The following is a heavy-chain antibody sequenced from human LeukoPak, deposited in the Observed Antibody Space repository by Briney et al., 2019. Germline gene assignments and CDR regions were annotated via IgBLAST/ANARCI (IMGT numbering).Heavy chain of an antibody. CDR1: GFTFHNFG. J-gene: IGHJ2*01. V-gene: IGHV3-30*12. CDR3: ARNPAPSGNHWFFDV. D-gene: IGHD6-19*01. Sequence: RTSLRLSCAASGFTFHNFGMVWVRQPPGKGLQWVAAIDPHGNDNYYADSARGRFVISRDNSKNTLYLQIYGLTVVDTAVDYCARNPAPSGNHWFFDVGGRGPLVIAPS. CDR2: IDPHGNDN.